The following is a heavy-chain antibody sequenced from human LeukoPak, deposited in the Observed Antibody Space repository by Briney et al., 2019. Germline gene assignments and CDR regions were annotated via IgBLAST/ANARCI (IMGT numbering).Heavy chain of an antibody. V-gene: IGHV1-2*02. Sequence: ASVKVSCKASGYTFTGHYIHWVRQAPGQGLEWMGWINPKNAATNYAQKFQGRVTMTRDTSTGTVYMEVNALRSDDTAVYYCARTLYIASAPGGFDYWSQGTLVTVSS. CDR2: INPKNAAT. D-gene: IGHD3-16*01. CDR3: ARTLYIASAPGGFDY. CDR1: GYTFTGHY. J-gene: IGHJ4*02.